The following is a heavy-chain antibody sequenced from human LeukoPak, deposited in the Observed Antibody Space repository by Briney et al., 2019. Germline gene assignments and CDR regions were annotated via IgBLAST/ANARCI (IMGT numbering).Heavy chain of an antibody. CDR3: AIHDYGDRDAFDI. Sequence: PSQTLSLTCTASGGSISSGTYYWSWIRQPAGKGLEWIGRIYSSGSTSYNPSLESRVTISVDTSKNRFSLKLSSVTAADTAVYYCAIHDYGDRDAFDIWGQGTMVTVSS. J-gene: IGHJ3*02. V-gene: IGHV4-61*02. D-gene: IGHD4-17*01. CDR1: GGSISSGTYY. CDR2: IYSSGST.